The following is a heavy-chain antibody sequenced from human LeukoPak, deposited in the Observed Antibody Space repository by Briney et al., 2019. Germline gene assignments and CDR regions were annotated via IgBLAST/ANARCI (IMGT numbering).Heavy chain of an antibody. CDR1: GYTFTSYY. V-gene: IGHV1-46*01. Sequence: GASVKVSCKASGYTFTSYYMHWVRQAPGQGLEWMGIINPSGGSTSYAQKFQGRVTMTRDMSTSTVYMELSSLRSEDTAVYYCARDLPWVRAAAGTCCGFWGQGTLVTVSS. CDR2: INPSGGST. D-gene: IGHD6-13*01. CDR3: ARDLPWVRAAAGTCCGF. J-gene: IGHJ4*02.